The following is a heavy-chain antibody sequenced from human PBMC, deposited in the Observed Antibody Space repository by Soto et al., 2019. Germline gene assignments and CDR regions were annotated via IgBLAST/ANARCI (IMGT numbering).Heavy chain of an antibody. CDR3: ASDYCSGGSCYLYAFDI. J-gene: IGHJ3*02. Sequence: QLQLQESGSGLVKPSQTLSLTCAVSGGSISSGGYSWSWIRQPPGKGLEWIGYIYHSGSTYSNPALESRVTISVDRSKNQVSLKLSSVTAADTAVYYCASDYCSGGSCYLYAFDIWGQGTMVTVSS. V-gene: IGHV4-30-2*01. CDR1: GGSISSGGYS. D-gene: IGHD2-15*01. CDR2: IYHSGST.